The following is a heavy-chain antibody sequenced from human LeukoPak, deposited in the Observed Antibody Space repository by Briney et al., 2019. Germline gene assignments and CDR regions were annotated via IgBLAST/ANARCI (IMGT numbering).Heavy chain of an antibody. CDR1: GYTFTSYY. CDR3: AREAGMVRGGDAFDI. J-gene: IGHJ3*02. V-gene: IGHV1-46*01. CDR2: INPSGGST. D-gene: IGHD3-10*01. Sequence: ASVKVSCKASGYTFTSYYMHWVRQAPGQGLEWMGIINPSGGSTSYAQKFQGRVTMTRDTSTSTVYMELSSLRSEDTAVYYCAREAGMVRGGDAFDIWGQGTMVTVSS.